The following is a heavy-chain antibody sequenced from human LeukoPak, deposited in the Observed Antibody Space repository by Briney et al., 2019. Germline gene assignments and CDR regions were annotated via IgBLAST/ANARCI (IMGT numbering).Heavy chain of an antibody. CDR1: GFTFSSYA. Sequence: GGSLRLSCAASGFTFSSYAMHWVRQAPGKGLEWVAVISYDGSNKYYADSVKGRFTISRDNSKNTLYLQMNSLRAEDTAVYYCAREEWSFDYWGQGTLVTVSS. CDR2: ISYDGSNK. D-gene: IGHD3-3*01. CDR3: AREEWSFDY. J-gene: IGHJ4*02. V-gene: IGHV3-30*01.